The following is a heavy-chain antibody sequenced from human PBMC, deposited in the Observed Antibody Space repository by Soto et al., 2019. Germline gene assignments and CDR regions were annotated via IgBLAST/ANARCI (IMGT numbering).Heavy chain of an antibody. Sequence: GGSPRLSCAASGFTFSDYYMSWIRQAPGKGLEWVSYISSSSSYTNYADSVKGRFTISRDNAKNSLYLQMNSLRAEDTAVYYCAQIGGPIVVVPASPNYGMDVWGQGTTVTVSS. CDR2: ISSSSSYT. CDR3: AQIGGPIVVVPASPNYGMDV. CDR1: GFTFSDYY. J-gene: IGHJ6*02. D-gene: IGHD2-2*01. V-gene: IGHV3-11*03.